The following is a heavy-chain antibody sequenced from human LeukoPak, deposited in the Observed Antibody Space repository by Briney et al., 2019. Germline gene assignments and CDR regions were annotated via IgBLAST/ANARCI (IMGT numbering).Heavy chain of an antibody. D-gene: IGHD2-21*01. CDR1: GFTFTDDY. J-gene: IGHJ5*02. CDR3: ARSPDVVETWFDL. V-gene: IGHV3-11*03. CDR2: LSTGTTFI. Sequence: GGSLRLGCAAAGFTFTDDYKSWIRQAPGKGLEWGSYLSTGTTFITYADSVRGRFTISRDNARNSLYLQMNSLRAEDTAVYYCARSPDVVETWFDLWGQGTLVTVSS.